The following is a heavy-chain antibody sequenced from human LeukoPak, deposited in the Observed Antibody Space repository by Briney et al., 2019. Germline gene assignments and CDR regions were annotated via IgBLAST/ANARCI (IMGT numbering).Heavy chain of an antibody. Sequence: SVKVSCKASGGTFSSYAISWVRQAPGQGLEWMGGIIPIFGTANYAQKFQGGVTITADESTRTAYMELRSLKSEDTAVYYCARDAAIHDSHAYYYLWWGQGTLVTVSS. J-gene: IGHJ4*02. CDR1: GGTFSSYA. D-gene: IGHD3-22*01. CDR3: ARDAAIHDSHAYYYLW. CDR2: IIPIFGTA. V-gene: IGHV1-69*13.